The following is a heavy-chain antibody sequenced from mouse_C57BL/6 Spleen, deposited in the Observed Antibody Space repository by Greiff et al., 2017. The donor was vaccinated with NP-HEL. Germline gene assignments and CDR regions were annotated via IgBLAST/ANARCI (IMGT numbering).Heavy chain of an antibody. CDR1: GYSITSGYF. Sequence: EVQLLESGPGLVKPSQSLSLTCSVSGYSITSGYFWYWIRQFPGNILEWMGYISYDGSNNYNPSLKNRITITRDTSKNQVFLKLNSGTTEDTATYSTARGGGSVGYSYYFDSWGQGTTLTVSS. V-gene: IGHV3-6*01. D-gene: IGHD2-3*01. CDR2: ISYDGSN. CDR3: ARGGGSVGYSYYFDS. J-gene: IGHJ2*01.